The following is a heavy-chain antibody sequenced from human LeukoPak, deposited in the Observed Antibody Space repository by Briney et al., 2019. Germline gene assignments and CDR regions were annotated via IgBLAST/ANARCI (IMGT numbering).Heavy chain of an antibody. D-gene: IGHD5-18*01. CDR1: GGSISTYY. J-gene: IGHJ4*02. CDR2: IYYSGST. Sequence: SETLSLTCTVSGGSISTYYWSWIRQPPGKGLEWIWYIYYSGSTNYNPSLKSRVTISADTSKNPFSLRLSSVTAADTAVYYCARSRGCSYGTTFLDYWRQGTLVTVSS. V-gene: IGHV4-59*08. CDR3: ARSRGCSYGTTFLDY.